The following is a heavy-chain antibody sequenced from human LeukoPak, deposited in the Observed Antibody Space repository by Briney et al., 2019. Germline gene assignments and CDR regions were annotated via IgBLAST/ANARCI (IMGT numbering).Heavy chain of an antibody. J-gene: IGHJ5*02. V-gene: IGHV3-23*01. Sequence: GGSLRLSCAASGFTFSNYAMNWVRQAPGKGLEWVSAISSSAASIYYADSVKGRFTISRDNSKNTLWLQMYSLRDEDTAVYYCAKSQPSAISWFDPWGQGTLVTVSS. CDR3: AKSQPSAISWFDP. CDR1: GFTFSNYA. CDR2: ISSSAASI. D-gene: IGHD2-2*02.